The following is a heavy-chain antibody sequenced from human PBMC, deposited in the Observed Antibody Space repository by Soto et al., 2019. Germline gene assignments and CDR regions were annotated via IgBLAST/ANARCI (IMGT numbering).Heavy chain of an antibody. CDR2: IKQDGSEK. V-gene: IGHV3-7*01. J-gene: IGHJ4*02. CDR1: GFTFSSYW. D-gene: IGHD3-3*01. CDR3: AKDRAGDIYVAARSGLDY. Sequence: GGSLRLSCAASGFTFSSYWMSWVRQAPGKGLEWVANIKQDGSEKYYVDSVKGRFTISRDNAKNSLYLQMNSLRADDTAVYYCAKDRAGDIYVAARSGLDYWGQGTLVTVSS.